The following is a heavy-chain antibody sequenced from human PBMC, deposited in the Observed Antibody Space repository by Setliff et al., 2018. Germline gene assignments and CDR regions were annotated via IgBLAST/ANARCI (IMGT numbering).Heavy chain of an antibody. CDR3: ATAGGVDY. CDR1: GFTFSSYG. CDR2: IRSDGNNK. J-gene: IGHJ4*02. V-gene: IGHV3-30*02. Sequence: GGSLRLSCAASGFTFSSYGMHWVRQAPGKGLEWVAFIRSDGNNKYYADSVKGRFTISRDNSKNTLYLQMSSLRDEDTAVYYCATAGGVDYWGQGTLVTVSS. D-gene: IGHD3-16*01.